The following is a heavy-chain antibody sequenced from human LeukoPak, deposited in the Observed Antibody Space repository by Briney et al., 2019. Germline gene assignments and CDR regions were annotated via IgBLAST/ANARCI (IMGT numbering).Heavy chain of an antibody. CDR3: ARGDILTGHYYYYYMDV. CDR1: GFTFSSYG. J-gene: IGHJ6*03. D-gene: IGHD3-9*01. V-gene: IGHV3-33*01. CDR2: IWYDGSNK. Sequence: GRSLRLSCAASGFTFSSYGMHWVRQAPGKGLEWVAVIWYDGSNKYYADSVKGRFTISRDNSKNTLYLQMNSLRAEDTAVYYCARGDILTGHYYYYYMDVWGKGTTVTVSS.